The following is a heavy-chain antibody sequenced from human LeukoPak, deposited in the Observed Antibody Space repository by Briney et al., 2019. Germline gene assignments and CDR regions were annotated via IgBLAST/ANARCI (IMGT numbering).Heavy chain of an antibody. J-gene: IGHJ2*01. CDR3: ARDGIVAVPAAMPLGYFDL. V-gene: IGHV3-21*01. D-gene: IGHD2-2*01. Sequence: PGGSLRLSCAASGFTFSSYSMNWVRQAPGKGLEWVSSISSSSSYIYYADSVKGRFTISRDNAKNSLYLQMNSLRAEDTAVYYCARDGIVAVPAAMPLGYFDLWGRGTLVTVSS. CDR2: ISSSSSYI. CDR1: GFTFSSYS.